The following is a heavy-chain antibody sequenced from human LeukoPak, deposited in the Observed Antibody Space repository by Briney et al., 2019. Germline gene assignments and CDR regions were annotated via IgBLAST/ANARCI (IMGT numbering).Heavy chain of an antibody. D-gene: IGHD5-24*01. CDR3: ARGRDDYNYYFDY. V-gene: IGHV4-34*01. CDR2: INHSGST. Sequence: PSETLSLICAVYGGSFSGYYWSWIRQPPGKGLEWIGEINHSGSTNYNPSLKSRVTISVDTSKNQFSLKLSSVTAADTAVYYCARGRDDYNYYFDYWGQGTLVTVSS. CDR1: GGSFSGYY. J-gene: IGHJ4*02.